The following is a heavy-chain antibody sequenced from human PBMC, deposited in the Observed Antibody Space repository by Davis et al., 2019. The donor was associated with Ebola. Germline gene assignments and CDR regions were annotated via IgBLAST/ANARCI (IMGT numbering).Heavy chain of an antibody. CDR1: GYTFTSYD. CDR2: ISAYNGNT. J-gene: IGHJ4*02. CDR3: ARFRFGELLYLGFDY. D-gene: IGHD3-10*01. V-gene: IGHV1-18*01. Sequence: ASVKVSCKASGYTFTSYDIGWVRQAPGQGLEWMGWISAYNGNTNYAQNLQGRVTMTTDTSTSTAYMELRSLRSGDTAVYHCARFRFGELLYLGFDYWGQGTLVTVSS.